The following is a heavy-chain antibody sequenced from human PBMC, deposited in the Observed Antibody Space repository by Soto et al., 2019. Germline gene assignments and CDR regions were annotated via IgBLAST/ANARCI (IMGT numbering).Heavy chain of an antibody. CDR1: GGTFSSYA. J-gene: IGHJ3*02. V-gene: IGHV1-69*01. CDR2: IIPIFGTA. D-gene: IGHD2-2*01. CDR3: AKTIRNCSSTSGFDAFDI. Sequence: QVQLVQSGAEVKKPGSSVKVSCKASGGTFSSYAISWVRQAPGQGLEWMGGIIPIFGTANYAQKFQGRVTITADESTSTAYMELSSLRSEDTAVYYCAKTIRNCSSTSGFDAFDIWGQGTMVTVSS.